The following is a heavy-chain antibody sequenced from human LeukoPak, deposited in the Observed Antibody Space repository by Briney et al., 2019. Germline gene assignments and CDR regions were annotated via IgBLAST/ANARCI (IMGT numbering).Heavy chain of an antibody. J-gene: IGHJ1*01. CDR2: ISAYNGNT. CDR1: VCIFSNHG. CDR3: ARDSLPTYSSSWYMPAQH. V-gene: IGHV1-18*01. D-gene: IGHD6-13*01. Sequence: ASVTVSLMCTVCIFSNHGCNYVRPAPGQGLEWMGWISAYNGNTNYAQKLQGRVTMTTDTSTSTAYMELRSLRSDDTAVYYCARDSLPTYSSSWYMPAQHWGQGTLVSVSS.